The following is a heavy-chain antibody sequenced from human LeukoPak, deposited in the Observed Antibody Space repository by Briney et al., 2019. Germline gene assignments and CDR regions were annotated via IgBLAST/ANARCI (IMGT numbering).Heavy chain of an antibody. J-gene: IGHJ4*02. CDR2: INPNSGGT. V-gene: IGHV1-2*02. CDR1: GYTFTDYY. Sequence: ASVKVSCKASGYTFTDYYIHWVRQAPGQGLEWMGWINPNSGGTNSAQKFQGRVTMTRDTSISTAYMELSRLRSDDTAVYYCARARSDILTGHPFDYWGQGTLVTVSS. D-gene: IGHD3-9*01. CDR3: ARARSDILTGHPFDY.